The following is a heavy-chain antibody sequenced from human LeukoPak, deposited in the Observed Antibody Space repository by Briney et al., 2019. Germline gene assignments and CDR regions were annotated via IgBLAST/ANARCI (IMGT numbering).Heavy chain of an antibody. Sequence: SETLSLTCAVYGLSFSGYYWIWIRQPPGKGLEGIGEINHSGSTNYNPSLKSRVTISVDTSKNQFSLKHSPVTAPDTAVYYCARAPRRYGSGSTHRYYYSGMDVWGKGTTVTVSS. J-gene: IGHJ6*04. CDR2: INHSGST. D-gene: IGHD3-10*01. V-gene: IGHV4-34*01. CDR1: GLSFSGYY. CDR3: ARAPRRYGSGSTHRYYYSGMDV.